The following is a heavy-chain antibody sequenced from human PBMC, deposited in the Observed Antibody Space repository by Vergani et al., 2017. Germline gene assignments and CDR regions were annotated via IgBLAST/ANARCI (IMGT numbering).Heavy chain of an antibody. Sequence: EVQLVQSGAEVKKPGESLKISCKGSGYSFTSYWIGWVRQMPGKGLEWMGIIYPGDSDTRYSPSFQGQVTISADKSSSTAYLQWSSLKAADTAMYYCARPVDTAMSGMYVWGQGTTVTVSS. CDR1: GYSFTSYW. D-gene: IGHD5-18*01. CDR3: ARPVDTAMSGMYV. V-gene: IGHV5-51*01. CDR2: IYPGDSDT. J-gene: IGHJ6*02.